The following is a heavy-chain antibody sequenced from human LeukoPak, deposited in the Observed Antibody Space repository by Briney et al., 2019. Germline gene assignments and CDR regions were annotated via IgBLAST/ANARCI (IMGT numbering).Heavy chain of an antibody. D-gene: IGHD2-15*01. V-gene: IGHV3-23*01. J-gene: IGHJ4*02. CDR1: GFTFSSYG. CDR3: AKEGLPSDTVVVVAADYFDY. Sequence: GGSLRLSCAASGFTFSSYGMSWVRQAPGKGLEWVSAISGSGGSTYYADSVKGRFTISRDNSKNTLYLQMNSLRAEDTAVYYCAKEGLPSDTVVVVAADYFDYWGQGTLVTVSS. CDR2: ISGSGGST.